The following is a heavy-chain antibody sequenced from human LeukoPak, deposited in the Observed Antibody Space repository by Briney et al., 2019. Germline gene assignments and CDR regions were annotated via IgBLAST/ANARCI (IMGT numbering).Heavy chain of an antibody. CDR1: GFTFSSHW. Sequence: GGSLSLSCAASGFTFSSHWMSWARQAPGEGMGWVGNIKQDGSEKTYVDSVKRRFTISRDNAKNPLYLQMNSLRAEDTAVYYCARDGGRYCSGGSCYSPWFDPGGQGPLVTVSS. D-gene: IGHD2-15*01. CDR2: IKQDGSEK. V-gene: IGHV3-7*01. J-gene: IGHJ5*02. CDR3: ARDGGRYCSGGSCYSPWFDP.